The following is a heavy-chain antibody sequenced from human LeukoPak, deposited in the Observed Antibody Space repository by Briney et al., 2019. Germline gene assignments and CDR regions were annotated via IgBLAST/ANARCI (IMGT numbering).Heavy chain of an antibody. CDR1: GFTVSSNY. V-gene: IGHV3-53*01. Sequence: GGSLRLSCAASGFTVSSNYMSWARQAPGKGLEWVSVIYSGGSTYYADSVKGRFTISRDNSKNTLYLQMNSLRAEDTAVYYCARDRSHCSGGSCYYYGMDVWGKGTTVTVSS. D-gene: IGHD2-15*01. CDR2: IYSGGST. CDR3: ARDRSHCSGGSCYYYGMDV. J-gene: IGHJ6*04.